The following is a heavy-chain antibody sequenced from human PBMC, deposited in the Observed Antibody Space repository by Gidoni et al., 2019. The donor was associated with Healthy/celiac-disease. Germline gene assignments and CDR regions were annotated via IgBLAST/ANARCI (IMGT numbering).Heavy chain of an antibody. Sequence: QVQLVESGGGVVQPGRSLRLSCAASGFPFRSYAMHWVRQAPGKGLEWVAVISYEGSNKYYADSVKGRFTISRDNSKNTLYLQMNSLRAEDTAVYYCARDSHCSGGSCYGSFDYWGQGTLVTVSS. CDR3: ARDSHCSGGSCYGSFDY. CDR1: GFPFRSYA. V-gene: IGHV3-30-3*01. D-gene: IGHD2-15*01. CDR2: ISYEGSNK. J-gene: IGHJ4*02.